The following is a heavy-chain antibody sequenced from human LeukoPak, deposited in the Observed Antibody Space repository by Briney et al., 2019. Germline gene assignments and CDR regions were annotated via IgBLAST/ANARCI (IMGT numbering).Heavy chain of an antibody. CDR1: GGSISSYY. J-gene: IGHJ4*02. Sequence: SETLSLTCTVSGGSISSYYWSWIRQPPGKGLEWIGYIYYSGSTNYNPSLKSRVTISVDTSKNQFSLKLSSVTAADTAVYYCARHDSGFWSGYPDYWDQGILVTVSS. CDR3: ARHDSGFWSGYPDY. CDR2: IYYSGST. V-gene: IGHV4-59*08. D-gene: IGHD3-3*01.